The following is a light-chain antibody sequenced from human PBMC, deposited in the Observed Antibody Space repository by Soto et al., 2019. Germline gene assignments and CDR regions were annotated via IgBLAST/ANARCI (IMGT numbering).Light chain of an antibody. CDR2: DAS. CDR1: QSISSW. Sequence: DIQMTQSPSTLSASVGDRVTITCRASQSISSWLAWYQQKPGKAPKLLIYDASSLESGVPSRFSGSGSGTEFTLTISSLQPDDFATYYCQQSYSFLSFAGGTKVEIK. V-gene: IGKV1-5*01. CDR3: QQSYSFLS. J-gene: IGKJ4*01.